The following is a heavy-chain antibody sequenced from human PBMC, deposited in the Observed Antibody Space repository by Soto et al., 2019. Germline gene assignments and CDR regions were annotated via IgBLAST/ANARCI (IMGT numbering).Heavy chain of an antibody. V-gene: IGHV4-59*08. CDR2: VYSTGGT. J-gene: IGHJ6*02. CDR3: VRQGIGNLHGLVDV. Sequence: QVQLQQSGPGLVKPSETLSLTCSVSSGPSSSHNWGWIRQPPGRGLEWIGYVYSTGGTSYNPSLKRRVTISAASSTNHLSLTLPSVTAADTAVYYCVRQGIGNLHGLVDVWGQGTTVRVSS. CDR1: SGPSSSHN. D-gene: IGHD1-1*01.